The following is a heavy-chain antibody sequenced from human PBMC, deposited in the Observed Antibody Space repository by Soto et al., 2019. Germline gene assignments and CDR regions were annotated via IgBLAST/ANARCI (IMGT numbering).Heavy chain of an antibody. Sequence: GASVKVSCKASGFTFTSSAVQWVRQARGQRLEWIGWIVVGSGNTNCAQKFQERVTITRDMSTSTAYMELSSLRSEDTAVYYCAAPALLRYFDWSYYYYGMDVWGQGTTVTVSS. J-gene: IGHJ6*02. V-gene: IGHV1-58*01. D-gene: IGHD3-9*01. CDR2: IVVGSGNT. CDR1: GFTFTSSA. CDR3: AAPALLRYFDWSYYYYGMDV.